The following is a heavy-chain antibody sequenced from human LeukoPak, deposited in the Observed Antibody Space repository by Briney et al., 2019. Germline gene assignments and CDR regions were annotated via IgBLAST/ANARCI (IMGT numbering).Heavy chain of an antibody. V-gene: IGHV3-7*01. J-gene: IGHJ6*03. CDR1: GFTFSSYW. CDR2: IKQDGSEK. Sequence: QPGGSLRLSCAASGFTFSSYWMSWVRQAPGKGLEWVANIKQDGSEKYYVDSVKGRLTISRDNAKNSLYLQMNSLRAEDTAVYYCARGYYYDSSGYYYYYYMYVWGKGTTVTVSS. D-gene: IGHD3-22*01. CDR3: ARGYYYDSSGYYYYYYMYV.